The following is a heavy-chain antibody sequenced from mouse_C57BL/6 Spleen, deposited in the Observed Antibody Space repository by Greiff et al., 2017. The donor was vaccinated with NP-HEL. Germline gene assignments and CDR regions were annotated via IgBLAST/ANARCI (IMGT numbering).Heavy chain of an antibody. CDR1: GYTFTSYW. Sequence: QVQLQQPGTELVKPGASVKLSCKASGYTFTSYWMHWVKQRPGQGLEWIGNINPSNGGTNYNEKFKSKATLTVDKSSSTAYMQLSSLTSEDSAVYYCARSGAYYDYDVGAWFAYWGQGTLVTVSA. D-gene: IGHD2-4*01. V-gene: IGHV1-53*01. J-gene: IGHJ3*01. CDR2: INPSNGGT. CDR3: ARSGAYYDYDVGAWFAY.